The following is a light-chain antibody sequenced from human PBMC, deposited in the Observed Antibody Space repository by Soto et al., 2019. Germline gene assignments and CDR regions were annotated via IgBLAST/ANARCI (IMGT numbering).Light chain of an antibody. Sequence: DTLMTQSPSSLSASVGDRVTITCRASQGISNYLAWYQQKPGKTPNLLIYAASTLQSGVPSRFSGSGSGTDFTLTISSLQPEDVATYYCQKYNTGTFGQGTKVEIK. V-gene: IGKV1-27*01. CDR3: QKYNTGT. J-gene: IGKJ1*01. CDR2: AAS. CDR1: QGISNY.